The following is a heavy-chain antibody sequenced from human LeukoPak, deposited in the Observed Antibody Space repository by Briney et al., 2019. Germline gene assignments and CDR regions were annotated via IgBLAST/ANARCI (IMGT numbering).Heavy chain of an antibody. CDR3: ARVRVKDYDFWSGYYSNDAFDI. V-gene: IGHV1-46*01. Sequence: ASVTVSFKASGYTFTIYYMDWVRHAPGQGLEWMGIINPSGGSTSYAQKFQGRVTMTRDTSTSTVYMELSSLRSEDTAVYYCARVRVKDYDFWSGYYSNDAFDIWGQGTMVTVSS. CDR1: GYTFTIYY. J-gene: IGHJ3*02. D-gene: IGHD3-3*01. CDR2: INPSGGST.